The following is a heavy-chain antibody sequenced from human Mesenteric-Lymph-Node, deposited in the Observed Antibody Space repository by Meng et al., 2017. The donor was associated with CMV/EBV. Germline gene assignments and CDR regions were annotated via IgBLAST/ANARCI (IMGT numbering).Heavy chain of an antibody. V-gene: IGHV4-34*01. Sequence: AGYGGSFRNYYWTWIRQAPGKGLEWIGDINHRGRTNYNPSFKSRVTMSVVTSKKQISLKMTSVTAADTASYYCARSSGAAMVTSDYWGQGTLVTVSS. D-gene: IGHD5-18*01. CDR3: ARSSGAAMVTSDY. CDR1: GGSFRNYY. CDR2: INHRGRT. J-gene: IGHJ4*02.